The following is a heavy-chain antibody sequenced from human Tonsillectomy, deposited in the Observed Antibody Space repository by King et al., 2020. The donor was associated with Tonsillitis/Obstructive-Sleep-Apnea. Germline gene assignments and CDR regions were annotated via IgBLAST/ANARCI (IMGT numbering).Heavy chain of an antibody. J-gene: IGHJ4*02. V-gene: IGHV7-4-1*02. CDR1: GYTFTRYY. D-gene: IGHD1-1*01. CDR3: ARGTDSPGVDY. CDR2: INTNTGNP. Sequence: QLVQSGSELKKPGASEKVACKASGYTFTRYYMNWVRQAPGQGLEWMGNINTNTGNPTYVQGFTGRFVFSLDTSVSTTYLQISNLEAEDTAIYYFARGTDSPGVDYWGQGTLITVSS.